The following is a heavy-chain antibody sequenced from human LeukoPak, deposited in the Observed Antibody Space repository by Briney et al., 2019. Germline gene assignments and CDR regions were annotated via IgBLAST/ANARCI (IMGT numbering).Heavy chain of an antibody. CDR1: GFTFDDHG. Sequence: PGGSLRLSCAASGFTFDDHGMSWVRQAPGKGLEWVSGINWNGGSTGYADSVKGRFTISRDNAKNSLYLQMNSLRAEDTALYHCARVSGYSSGWGAFFDYWGQGTLVTVSS. CDR3: ARVSGYSSGWGAFFDY. D-gene: IGHD6-19*01. J-gene: IGHJ4*02. V-gene: IGHV3-20*01. CDR2: INWNGGST.